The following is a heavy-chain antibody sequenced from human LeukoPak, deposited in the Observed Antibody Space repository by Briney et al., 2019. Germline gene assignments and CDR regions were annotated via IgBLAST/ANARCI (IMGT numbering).Heavy chain of an antibody. CDR3: ARDSGEILTGYFGY. CDR2: ISYDGSNK. V-gene: IGHV3-30*03. J-gene: IGHJ4*02. CDR1: GFTFSSYG. Sequence: PGRSLRLSCAASGFTFSSYGMHWVRQAPGKGLEWVAVISYDGSNKYYADSVKGRFTISRDNSKNTRYLQMNSLRAEDTAVYYCARDSGEILTGYFGYWGQGTLVTVSS. D-gene: IGHD3-9*01.